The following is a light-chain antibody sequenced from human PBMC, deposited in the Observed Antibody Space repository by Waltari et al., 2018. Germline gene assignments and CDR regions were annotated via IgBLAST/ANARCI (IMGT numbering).Light chain of an antibody. CDR1: RDIRNY. V-gene: IGKV1-9*01. Sequence: IQLTPSPSFLSASVGDRVTFTCRATRDIRNYLAWYQQKSGKAPKLLIFAASTLQSGVPSRISGSGSGTEFTLTISSLQPEDLATYYCQQPPGTFGGGTKVEIK. CDR2: AAS. CDR3: QQPPGT. J-gene: IGKJ4*01.